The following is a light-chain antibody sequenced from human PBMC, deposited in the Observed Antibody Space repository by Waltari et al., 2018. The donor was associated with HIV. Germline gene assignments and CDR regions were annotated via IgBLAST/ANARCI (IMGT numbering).Light chain of an antibody. CDR1: RSDISAYKP. CDR2: GVS. J-gene: IGLJ1*01. Sequence: HSALTQPASVSGSPGQSITIFCLGTRSDISAYKPVAWYQQHPGKAPKLIVYGVSNRPSDVSARFSGSKSGNTASLTISGLQDDDESDYYCSSYTTTGTLVFGSGTKVTVL. CDR3: SSYTTTGTLV. V-gene: IGLV2-14*03.